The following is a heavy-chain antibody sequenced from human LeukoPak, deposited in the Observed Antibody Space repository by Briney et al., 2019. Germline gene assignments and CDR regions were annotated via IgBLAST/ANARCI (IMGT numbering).Heavy chain of an antibody. CDR1: GFTFSSYW. CDR3: ARVSESSGYDY. J-gene: IGHJ4*02. V-gene: IGHV3-7*01. Sequence: SGGSLRLSCAAPGFTFSSYWMSWVRQAPGKGLEWVANIKQDGSEKYYVDSVKGRFTISRDNAKNSLYLQMNSLRAEDTAVYYCARVSESSGYDYWGQGTLVTVSS. D-gene: IGHD6-25*01. CDR2: IKQDGSEK.